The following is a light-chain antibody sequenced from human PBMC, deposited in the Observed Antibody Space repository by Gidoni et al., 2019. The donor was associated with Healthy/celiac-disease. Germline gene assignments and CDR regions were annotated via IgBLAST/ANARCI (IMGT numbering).Light chain of an antibody. V-gene: IGKV1-12*01. Sequence: DIQMTQSPSSVSASVGDRVTITCRASQGISSWLAWYQQKPGKAPKLLIYAAASLQSGVPSRCSGSGSGTGFTLTIRRLQPGDFATYYCQQAHIFPFTFGGGTKVEIK. CDR1: QGISSW. CDR2: AAA. J-gene: IGKJ4*01. CDR3: QQAHIFPFT.